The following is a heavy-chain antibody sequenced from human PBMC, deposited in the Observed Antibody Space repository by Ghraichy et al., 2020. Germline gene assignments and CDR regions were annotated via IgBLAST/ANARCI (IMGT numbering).Heavy chain of an antibody. J-gene: IGHJ6*02. CDR1: GFTFSSYS. D-gene: IGHD2/OR15-2a*01. CDR3: ASKGPQRIYYYGMDV. V-gene: IGHV3-48*02. Sequence: GGSLRLSCAASGFTFSSYSMNWVRQAPGKGLEWVSYISSSSSTIYYADSVKGRFTISRDNAKNSLYLQMNVLRDEDTAVYYCASKGPQRIYYYGMDVWGQGTTVTVSS. CDR2: ISSSSSTI.